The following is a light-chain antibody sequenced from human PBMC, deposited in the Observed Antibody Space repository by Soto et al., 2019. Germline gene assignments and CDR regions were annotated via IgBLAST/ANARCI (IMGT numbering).Light chain of an antibody. CDR2: GNS. CDR1: SSNIGAGYD. V-gene: IGLV1-40*01. CDR3: QSYDSSLSGSVV. Sequence: QSVLTQPPSVSGAPGQRVTISCTGGSSNIGAGYDVHWYQQLPGTAPKLLIYGNSNRPSGVPDRFSGSKSGTSASLAITGLQAEDEADYYCQSYDSSLSGSVVFGGGTTLTVL. J-gene: IGLJ2*01.